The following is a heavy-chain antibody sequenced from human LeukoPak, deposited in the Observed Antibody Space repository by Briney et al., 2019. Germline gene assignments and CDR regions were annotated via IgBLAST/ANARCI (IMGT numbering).Heavy chain of an antibody. CDR1: GGSISSSSYY. J-gene: IGHJ5*02. V-gene: IGHV4-39*01. CDR2: FYYSGNT. CDR3: ARHWTGP. D-gene: IGHD3/OR15-3a*01. Sequence: SETLSLTCTVSGGSISSSSYYWGWIRQPPGKGLEWIGSFYYSGNTYYNPSLQSRVTISVDTSKNQFSLRLSSVTAADTAVYYCARHWTGPWGQGTLVPVSS.